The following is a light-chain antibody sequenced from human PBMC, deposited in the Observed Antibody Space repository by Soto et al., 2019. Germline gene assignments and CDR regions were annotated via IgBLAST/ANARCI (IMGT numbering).Light chain of an antibody. CDR3: QTCGTGPFV. V-gene: IGLV4-69*01. CDR1: SGHSSYA. CDR2: LNSDGSH. J-gene: IGLJ1*01. Sequence: QLVLTQSPSASASLGASVKLTCTLSSGHSSYAIAWHQQQPEKGPRYLMKLNSDGSHSKGDGIPDRFSGSSSGAERYLTISSLQYEDEADYYCQTCGTGPFVVGTGTKLTVL.